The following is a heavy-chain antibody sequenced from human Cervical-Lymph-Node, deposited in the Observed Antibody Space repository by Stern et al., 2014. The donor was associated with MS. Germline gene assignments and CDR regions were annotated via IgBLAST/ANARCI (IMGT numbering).Heavy chain of an antibody. D-gene: IGHD2-2*03. Sequence: EVQLVQSGGGLVQPGGPLRLSCEASGFTFGNFWMHWVRQVPGKGLVWVSRLDEGGDITTYADSVKGRFTISRDNARNTLYLHMNSLSVEDTAVYYCAMDVAGRYDYWGKGTLVTVSS. CDR2: LDEGGDIT. J-gene: IGHJ4*02. CDR1: GFTFGNFW. CDR3: AMDVAGRYDY. V-gene: IGHV3-74*03.